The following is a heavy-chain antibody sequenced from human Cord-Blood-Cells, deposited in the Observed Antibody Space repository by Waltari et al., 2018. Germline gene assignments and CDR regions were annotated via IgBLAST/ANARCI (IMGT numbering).Heavy chain of an antibody. CDR2: INHSGST. Sequence: QVQLQQWGAGRLKPSETLSLTCAVYGGSFSGYYWSWIRPPPGKGLEWIGEINHSGSTNYNPSLKSRVTISVDTSKNQFSLKLSSVTAADTAVYYCARGPRGGSGIRTPIEGYFDLWGRGTLVTVSS. CDR1: GGSFSGYY. V-gene: IGHV4-34*01. J-gene: IGHJ2*01. D-gene: IGHD3-10*01. CDR3: ARGPRGGSGIRTPIEGYFDL.